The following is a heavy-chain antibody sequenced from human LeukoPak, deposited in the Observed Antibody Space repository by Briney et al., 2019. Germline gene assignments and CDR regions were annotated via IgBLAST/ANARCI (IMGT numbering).Heavy chain of an antibody. CDR2: MNPNSGNT. CDR3: AREKRDYDFWSGFYYYYGMDV. Sequence: ASVKVSCKASGYTFTSYGISWVRQAPGQGLEWMGWMNPNSGNTGYAQKFQGRVTMTRNTSISTAYMELSSPRSEDTAVYYCAREKRDYDFWSGFYYYYGMDVWGQGTTVTVSS. V-gene: IGHV1-8*02. J-gene: IGHJ6*02. D-gene: IGHD3-3*01. CDR1: GYTFTSYG.